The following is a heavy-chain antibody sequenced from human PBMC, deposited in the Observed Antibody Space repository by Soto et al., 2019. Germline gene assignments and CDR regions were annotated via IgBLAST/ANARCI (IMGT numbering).Heavy chain of an antibody. V-gene: IGHV1-18*01. CDR2: ISAYTDDP. CDR1: GNTFTNFG. CDR3: ARVIPGAEAWFDP. J-gene: IGHJ5*02. D-gene: IGHD2-2*01. Sequence: ASVKVFCKASGNTFTNFGVTWVRQAPGQGLEWMGWISAYTDDPNYAQKFQGRVTMTIDTSTSTAYLDLRSLTSDDTAVYYCARVIPGAEAWFDPWGHGTLVTVSS.